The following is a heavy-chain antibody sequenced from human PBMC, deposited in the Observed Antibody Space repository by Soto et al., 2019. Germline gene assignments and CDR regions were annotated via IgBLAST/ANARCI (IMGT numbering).Heavy chain of an antibody. J-gene: IGHJ5*02. Sequence: PPDTRSLTWGLSRFSLSSSSWSWVRQPPGKGLEWIGFIHRTGSTKYNPSLESRVTISVDTSQNQLSLRLSSVTAADTAVYYCARESAGSGKNNWFDPWGQGILVTVSS. CDR2: IHRTGST. D-gene: IGHD3-10*01. CDR3: ARESAGSGKNNWFDP. V-gene: IGHV4-59*01. CDR1: RFSLSSSS.